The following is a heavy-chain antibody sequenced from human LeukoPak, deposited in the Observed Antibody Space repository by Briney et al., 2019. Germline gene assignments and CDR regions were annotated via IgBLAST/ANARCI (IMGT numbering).Heavy chain of an antibody. V-gene: IGHV1-18*01. CDR2: ISAYNGNT. J-gene: IGHJ6*02. CDR1: GYTFTSYG. D-gene: IGHD5-12*01. CDR3: ARWGIIVATTDDTIYYYYYGMDV. Sequence: AASVKVSCKASGYTFTSYGISWVRQAPGQGLEWMGWISAYNGNTNYAQKLQGRVTMTTDTSTSTAYMELRSLRSDDTAVYYCARWGIIVATTDDTIYYYYYGMDVWGQGTTVTVSS.